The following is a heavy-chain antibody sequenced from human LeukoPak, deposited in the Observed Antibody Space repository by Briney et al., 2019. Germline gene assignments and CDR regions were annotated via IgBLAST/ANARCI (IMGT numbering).Heavy chain of an antibody. D-gene: IGHD6-19*01. CDR2: ISGRGGST. V-gene: IGHV3-23*01. Sequence: SGGSLRLSCAASGFTFSSYAMSWVRQAPGKGLEWVSAISGRGGSTYYADSVKGRFTISRDNSKNTLYLQMNSLRAEDTAVYYCAKERGYSSGFFDYWGQGTLVTVSS. CDR3: AKERGYSSGFFDY. J-gene: IGHJ4*02. CDR1: GFTFSSYA.